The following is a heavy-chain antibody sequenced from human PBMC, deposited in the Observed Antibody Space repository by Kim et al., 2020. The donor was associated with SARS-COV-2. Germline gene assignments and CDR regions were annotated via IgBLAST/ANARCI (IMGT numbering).Heavy chain of an antibody. CDR2: IYYSGST. J-gene: IGHJ4*02. Sequence: SETLSLTCTVSGGSISSSSYYWGWIRQPPGKGLEWIGSIYYSGSTYYNPSLKSRVTISVDTSKNQFSLKLSSVTAADTAVYYCARVNSGYDFDYWGQGTLVTVSS. D-gene: IGHD5-12*01. CDR1: GGSISSSSYY. V-gene: IGHV4-39*07. CDR3: ARVNSGYDFDY.